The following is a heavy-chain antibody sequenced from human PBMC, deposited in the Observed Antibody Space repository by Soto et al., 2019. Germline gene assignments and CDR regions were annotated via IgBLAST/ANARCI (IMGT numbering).Heavy chain of an antibody. CDR2: ISTSSSYT. J-gene: IGHJ4*02. CDR1: GFTFSDHY. V-gene: IGHV3-11*03. CDR3: ARRRLTGYFDY. Sequence: PGGSLRLSCVASGFTFSDHYMTWIRQAPGKGLEWLSYISTSSSYTNYADSVKGRFTISRDNAMNSLYLQMNSLRAEDTAVYYCARRRLTGYFDYWGQGTLVTVSS.